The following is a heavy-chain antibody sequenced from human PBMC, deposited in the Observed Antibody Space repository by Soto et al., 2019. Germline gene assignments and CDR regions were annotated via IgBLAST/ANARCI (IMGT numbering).Heavy chain of an antibody. CDR1: GGSISNSLNY. CDR3: ARQGRCSISSCYDVGSPYNYFNP. CDR2: IYYTGNI. Sequence: QLQLQESSPGLVKPSETLSLTFSVSGGSISNSLNYWGWIRQPPGKGLEWIGTIYYTGNIYYNPSLKSRVTISIDTSRNQFSLRLSSVTAADTAVYYCARQGRCSISSCYDVGSPYNYFNPWGQGTLVTVST. D-gene: IGHD2-2*01. V-gene: IGHV4-39*01. J-gene: IGHJ5*02.